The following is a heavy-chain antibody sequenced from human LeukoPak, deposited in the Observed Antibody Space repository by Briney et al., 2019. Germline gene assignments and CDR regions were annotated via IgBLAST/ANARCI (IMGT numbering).Heavy chain of an antibody. D-gene: IGHD2-8*01. CDR2: ITWDGSST. Sequence: GGSLRLSCAASGFTYDHFTLHWLRQTPGKSLEWVSLITWDGSSTYYTDSLKGRFTISRDNTKNALYLQMNSLTKEDTAFYYWAKGGAVNAVVYYLDYWGQGALVTVSS. CDR1: GFTYDHFT. J-gene: IGHJ4*02. V-gene: IGHV3-43*01. CDR3: AKGGAVNAVVYYLDY.